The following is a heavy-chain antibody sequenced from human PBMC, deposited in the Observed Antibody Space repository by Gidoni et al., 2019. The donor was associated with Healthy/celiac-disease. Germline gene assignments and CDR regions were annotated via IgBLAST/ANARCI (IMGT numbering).Heavy chain of an antibody. CDR3: AKDGGYCSSTSCSKGDAFDI. Sequence: EVQLLASGGGLVQPGRSLSLSCAASGFTFSSYAMCWVRQAPGNGLEWVSAISGSGGSTYYADSVKGRFTISRDNAKNTLYLQMNSLRAEDTAVYYCAKDGGYCSSTSCSKGDAFDIWGQGTMVTVSS. V-gene: IGHV3-23*01. CDR2: ISGSGGST. J-gene: IGHJ3*02. CDR1: GFTFSSYA. D-gene: IGHD2-2*01.